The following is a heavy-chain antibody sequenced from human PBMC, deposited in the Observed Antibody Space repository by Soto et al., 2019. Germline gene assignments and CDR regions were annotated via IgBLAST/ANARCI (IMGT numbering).Heavy chain of an antibody. D-gene: IGHD2-15*01. V-gene: IGHV3-21*01. CDR2: ISSSSSYI. CDR1: GFTFSSYS. J-gene: IGHJ6*02. CDR3: ARVLGDCSSSSCPLFYHYGMDV. Sequence: GGSLRLSCADSGFTFSSYSMNWVRQAPGKGLEWVSSISSSSSYIYYADSVKGRFTISRDNAKNSLYLQMNSLRAEDTAVYYCARVLGDCSSSSCPLFYHYGMDVWGQGTTVTVTS.